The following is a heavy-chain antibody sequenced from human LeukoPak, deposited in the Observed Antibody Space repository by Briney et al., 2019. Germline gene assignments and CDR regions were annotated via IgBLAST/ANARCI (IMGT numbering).Heavy chain of an antibody. V-gene: IGHV4-59*10. CDR3: ARGPVVVVAATHYFDS. Sequence: SETLSLTCAVYGGSFSGYYWSWIRQPAGKGLEWIGRIYTSGSTNYNPSLKSRVTISVDTSKNQFSLKLSSVTAADTAVYYCARGPVVVVAATHYFDSWGQGTLVTVSS. CDR2: IYTSGST. D-gene: IGHD2-15*01. CDR1: GGSFSGYY. J-gene: IGHJ4*02.